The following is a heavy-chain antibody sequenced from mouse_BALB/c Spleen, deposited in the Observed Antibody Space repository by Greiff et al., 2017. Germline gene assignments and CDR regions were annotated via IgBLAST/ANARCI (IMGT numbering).Heavy chain of an antibody. J-gene: IGHJ2*01. CDR2: ISYDGSN. CDR1: GYSITSGYY. CDR3: ARGDGYPYFDY. D-gene: IGHD2-3*01. Sequence: EVKLVESGPGLVKPSQSLSLTCSVTGYSITSGYYWNWIRQFPGNKLEWMGYISYDGSNNYNPSLKNRISITRDTSKNQFFLKLNSVTTEDTATYYCARGDGYPYFDYWGQGTTLTVSS. V-gene: IGHV3-6*02.